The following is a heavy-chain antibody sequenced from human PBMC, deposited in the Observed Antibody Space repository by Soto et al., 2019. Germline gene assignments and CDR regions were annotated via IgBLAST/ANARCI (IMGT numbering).Heavy chain of an antibody. D-gene: IGHD2-2*01. Sequence: QVQLVESGGGLVKPGGSLRLSCAASGFTFSDYQMSWIRQAPGKGLEWVSYIGSSGLSVYYEDSVKGRFTISRDNANNSLYMQMNSLRAEDSAVYYCARDLRQLLSHNYYYYYLDVWGKGTTVSVSS. CDR1: GFTFSDYQ. CDR3: ARDLRQLLSHNYYYYYLDV. J-gene: IGHJ6*03. V-gene: IGHV3-11*01. CDR2: IGSSGLSV.